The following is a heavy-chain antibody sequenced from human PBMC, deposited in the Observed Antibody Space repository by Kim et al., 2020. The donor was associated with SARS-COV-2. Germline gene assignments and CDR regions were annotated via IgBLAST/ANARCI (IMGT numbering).Heavy chain of an antibody. Sequence: GESLKISCKGSGYSFTSYWIGWVRQMPGKGLEWMGIIYPGDSDTKYSPSFQGQVTISADKSISTAYLQWSSLKASDTAMHYCARGGNTFYYDSSGSFDYWGQGTLVTVSS. J-gene: IGHJ4*02. CDR2: IYPGDSDT. D-gene: IGHD3-22*01. CDR3: ARGGNTFYYDSSGSFDY. V-gene: IGHV5-51*01. CDR1: GYSFTSYW.